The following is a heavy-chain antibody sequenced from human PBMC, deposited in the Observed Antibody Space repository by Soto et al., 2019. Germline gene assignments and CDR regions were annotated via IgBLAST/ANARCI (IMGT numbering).Heavy chain of an antibody. J-gene: IGHJ4*02. Sequence: EVQLLESGGGLVQPGGSLRLSCAASGFTFSSYAMRWVRQAPGKGLEWVSAISGSGGSTYYADSVKGRFTISRDNSKNTLYLQMNSLRAEDTAVYDCAKVAGLLLWFGELWGQGTMVTVSS. CDR2: ISGSGGST. V-gene: IGHV3-23*01. CDR1: GFTFSSYA. D-gene: IGHD3-10*01. CDR3: AKVAGLLLWFGEL.